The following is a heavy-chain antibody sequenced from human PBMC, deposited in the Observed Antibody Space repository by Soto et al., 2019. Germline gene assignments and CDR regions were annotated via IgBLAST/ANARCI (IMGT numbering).Heavy chain of an antibody. Sequence: SETLSLTCAVSGGSISSSNWWSWVRQAPGKGLEWIGEIYHSGSTNYNPSLKSRVTISVDKSKNQFSLKLSSVTAADTAVYYCARVSGSYYYGMDVWDQGTTVTVSS. CDR1: GGSISSSNW. J-gene: IGHJ6*02. V-gene: IGHV4-4*02. D-gene: IGHD1-26*01. CDR3: ARVSGSYYYGMDV. CDR2: IYHSGST.